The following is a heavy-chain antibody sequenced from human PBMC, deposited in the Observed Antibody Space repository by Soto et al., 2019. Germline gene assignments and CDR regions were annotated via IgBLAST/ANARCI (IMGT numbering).Heavy chain of an antibody. J-gene: IGHJ5*02. V-gene: IGHV3-21*01. CDR1: GFSFSSYS. D-gene: IGHD2-15*01. CDR3: ARGCTGYCSGGTCYWFDP. Sequence: EVQLLESGGGLVKPGGSLRLSCAASGFSFSSYSMNWVRQAPGKGLEWVSSISSSASHINYADSVKGRFTISRDNAKNTLYLQMNILRAEDTAVYYCARGCTGYCSGGTCYWFDPWGQGTLVTVSS. CDR2: ISSSASHI.